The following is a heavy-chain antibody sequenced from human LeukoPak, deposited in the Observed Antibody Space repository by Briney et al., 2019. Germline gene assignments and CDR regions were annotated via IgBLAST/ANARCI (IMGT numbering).Heavy chain of an antibody. CDR2: IIPIFSTA. CDR1: GGTFSSYA. D-gene: IGHD5-24*01. J-gene: IGHJ2*01. CDR3: ARSRDRDGYNSAYWYFDL. Sequence: SVKVSCKASGGTFSSYAISWVRQAPGQGLEWMGGIIPIFSTADYAQKFQGRLTINADESTSTAYMELSSLRSEDTAVYYCARSRDRDGYNSAYWYFDLWGRGTLVTVSS. V-gene: IGHV1-69*13.